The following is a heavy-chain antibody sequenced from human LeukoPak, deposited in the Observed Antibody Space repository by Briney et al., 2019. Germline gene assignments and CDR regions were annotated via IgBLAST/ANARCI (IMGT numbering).Heavy chain of an antibody. J-gene: IGHJ5*02. CDR3: AREGGYYHNWFDP. CDR2: ISSSSSYI. Sequence: GGSLRLSCAASGFTFSSYSMTWVRQAPGKGLEWVSSISSSSSYIYYADSVKGRFTISRDNAKNSLYLQMNSLRAEDTAVYYCAREGGYYHNWFDPWGQGTLVTVSS. D-gene: IGHD3-22*01. V-gene: IGHV3-21*01. CDR1: GFTFSSYS.